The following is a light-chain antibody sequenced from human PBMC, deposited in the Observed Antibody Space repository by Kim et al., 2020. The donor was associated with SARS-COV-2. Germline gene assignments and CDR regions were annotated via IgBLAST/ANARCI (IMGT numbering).Light chain of an antibody. V-gene: IGKV1-5*03. CDR2: KAS. CDR3: QHYNAYPWT. J-gene: IGKJ1*01. CDR1: QSISTW. Sequence: DIHMTQSPATLSAVVGDRVTITCRASQSISTWVAWDQQKPGKAPNLLIYKASILESGVPSRFSGSASGTEFTLTISSPQPDDFGTYYCQHYNAYPWTFGQGTKVDIK.